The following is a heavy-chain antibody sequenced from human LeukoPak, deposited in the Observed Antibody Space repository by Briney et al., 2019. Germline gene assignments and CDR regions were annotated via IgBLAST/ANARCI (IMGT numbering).Heavy chain of an antibody. CDR3: ASGSGSLPDY. J-gene: IGHJ4*02. V-gene: IGHV3-64*01. CDR1: GFTLSSYA. CDR2: ISSNGGST. D-gene: IGHD1-26*01. Sequence: GGSLRLSCAASGFTLSSYAMHWVRQAPGKGLEYVSAISSNGGSTYYANSVKGRFTISRDNSKNTLYLQMGSLRAEDMAVYYCASGSGSLPDYWGQGTLVTVSS.